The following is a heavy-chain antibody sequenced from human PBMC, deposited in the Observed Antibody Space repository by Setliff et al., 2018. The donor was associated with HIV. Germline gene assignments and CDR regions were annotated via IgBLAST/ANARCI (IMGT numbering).Heavy chain of an antibody. CDR1: GGSISNYY. CDR3: ARSSRVNCGGDCYPFDY. J-gene: IGHJ4*02. D-gene: IGHD2-21*02. Sequence: SETLSLTCTDSGGSISNYYWSWIRQPAGKGLEWIGRIQTSGRTNNNPSLKSRVTMSVDTSKNQFSLILTSVTAADTAVYYCARSSRVNCGGDCYPFDYWGQGTPVTVSS. V-gene: IGHV4-4*07. CDR2: IQTSGRT.